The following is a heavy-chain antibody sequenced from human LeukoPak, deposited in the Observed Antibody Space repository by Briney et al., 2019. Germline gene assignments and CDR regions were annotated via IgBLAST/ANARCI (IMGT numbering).Heavy chain of an antibody. CDR3: ARRYCSGGSCYPNWFDP. CDR2: IYYSGST. CDR1: GDSISSGDYY. J-gene: IGHJ5*02. Sequence: SQTLSLTCTVSGDSISSGDYYWSWIRQPPGKGLEWIGYIYYSGSTNYNPSLKSRVTISVDTSKNQFSLKLSSVTAADTAVYYCARRYCSGGSCYPNWFDPWGQGTLVTVSS. V-gene: IGHV4-61*08. D-gene: IGHD2-15*01.